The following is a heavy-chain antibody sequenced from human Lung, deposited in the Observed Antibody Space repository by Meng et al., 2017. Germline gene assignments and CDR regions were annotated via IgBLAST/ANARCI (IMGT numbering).Heavy chain of an antibody. J-gene: IGHJ4*02. CDR3: ARFETVGVATGDF. D-gene: IGHD2-15*01. CDR2: ISSDSRYI. Sequence: EVQLVESGGGLATPGGSLRLSCAACGFTFSNYSMTWVRQGPGKDAEWVSSISSDSRYIFYADSVKGRFTISRDDGKKLLYLQMNSLSPEDTAVFYCARFETVGVATGDFWGQGTLVTVSS. CDR1: GFTFSNYS. V-gene: IGHV3-21*01.